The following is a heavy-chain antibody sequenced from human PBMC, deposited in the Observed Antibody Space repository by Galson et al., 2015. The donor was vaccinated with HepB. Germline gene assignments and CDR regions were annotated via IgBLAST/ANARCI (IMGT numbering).Heavy chain of an antibody. V-gene: IGHV1-18*01. J-gene: IGHJ4*02. CDR1: GYTFTNYG. CDR3: ARDMSYSDSSLDY. CDR2: IGADDGNT. D-gene: IGHD4-17*01. Sequence: SVKVSCKAFGYTFTNYGIHWVRQAPGQGLEWMGWIGADDGNTKFAQKFQGRVTMTTDTSTSTAYMESRSLRSDDTAVYYCARDMSYSDSSLDYWGQGTLVTVSS.